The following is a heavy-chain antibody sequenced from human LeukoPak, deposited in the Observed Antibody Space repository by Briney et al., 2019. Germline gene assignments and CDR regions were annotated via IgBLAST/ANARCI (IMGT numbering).Heavy chain of an antibody. CDR3: ARDRIVGAPYFDY. V-gene: IGHV3-30*03. Sequence: GGSLRLSCAASGFTFSSYGIHWVRQAPGKGLEWVAVISYDGSNKYYADSVKGRFTISRDNSKNTLYLQMNSLRAEDTAVYYCARDRIVGAPYFDYWGQGTLVTVSS. CDR1: GFTFSSYG. D-gene: IGHD1-26*01. CDR2: ISYDGSNK. J-gene: IGHJ4*02.